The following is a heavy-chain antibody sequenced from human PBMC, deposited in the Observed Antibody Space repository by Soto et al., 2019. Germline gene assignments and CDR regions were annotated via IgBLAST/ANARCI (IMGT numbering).Heavy chain of an antibody. V-gene: IGHV1-24*01. CDR1: GYTFTNNY. D-gene: IGHD1-26*01. CDR2: FDPEDGET. CDR3: ATPGERGELDIDY. J-gene: IGHJ4*02. Sequence: GASVKVSCKASGYTFTNNYIHWVRQAPGKGLEWMGGFDPEDGETIYAQKFQGRVTMTEDTSTDTAYMELSSLRSEDTAVYYCATPGERGELDIDYWGQGTLVTVSS.